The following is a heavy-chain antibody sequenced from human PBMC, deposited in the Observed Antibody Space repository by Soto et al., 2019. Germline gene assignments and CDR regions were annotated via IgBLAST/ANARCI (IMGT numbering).Heavy chain of an antibody. D-gene: IGHD3-16*01. CDR1: GFTFSSYG. CDR3: AKDRAFCWFDH. Sequence: QVQLVESGGGVVQPGRSLRLSCAASGFTFSSYGMHWVRQAPGKGLEWVAVISYDGSNKYYADSVKGRFTISRDNSKNTLYLQMNSLRAEDTAVYYCAKDRAFCWFDHWGQGTLVTVSS. V-gene: IGHV3-30*18. CDR2: ISYDGSNK. J-gene: IGHJ5*02.